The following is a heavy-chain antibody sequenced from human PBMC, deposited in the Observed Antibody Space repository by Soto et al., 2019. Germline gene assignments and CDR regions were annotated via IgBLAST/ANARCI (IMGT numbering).Heavy chain of an antibody. CDR3: AKDGTYYDILTGYYSRWFDP. D-gene: IGHD3-9*01. V-gene: IGHV3-23*01. CDR1: GFTFGSYW. J-gene: IGHJ5*02. Sequence: GGSLRLSCAASGFTFGSYWMSWVRQAPGKGLEWVSAISGSGGSTYYADSVKGRFTISRDNSKNTLYLQMNSLRAEDTAVYYCAKDGTYYDILTGYYSRWFDPWGQGTLVTVSS. CDR2: ISGSGGST.